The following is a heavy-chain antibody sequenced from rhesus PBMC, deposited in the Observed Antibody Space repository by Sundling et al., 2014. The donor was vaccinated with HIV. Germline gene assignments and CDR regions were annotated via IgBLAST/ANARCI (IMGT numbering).Heavy chain of an antibody. CDR3: AIRRAVVSSGGFDV. CDR1: GDSISSSNW. J-gene: IGHJ5-1*01. Sequence: QVRVQESGPGLVKPSETLSLTCAVSGDSISSSNWWSWIRQSPRKGLEWIGEIGIHSGTTNYNPSLKSRVTISTDTSNNQFSLNLNSVTAADTAVYYCAIRRAVVSSGGFDVWGPGVFVTVSS. CDR2: IGIHSGTT. D-gene: IGHD2-39*02. V-gene: IGHV4-65*01.